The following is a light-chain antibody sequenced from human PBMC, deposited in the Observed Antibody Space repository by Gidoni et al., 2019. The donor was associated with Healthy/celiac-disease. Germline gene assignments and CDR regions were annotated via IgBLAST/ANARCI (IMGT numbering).Light chain of an antibody. J-gene: IGKJ1*01. CDR3: QQYNSYSGT. CDR1: QSISNW. CDR2: DAS. V-gene: IGKV1-5*01. Sequence: DIQMTQSPSTLSASVRDRVTITCRASQSISNWLAWYQQKPGKAPKLLIYDASSMESGVPSRFSGSGSGTEFTLTISRLQPDDFATYYCQQYNSYSGTFGQXTNVEIK.